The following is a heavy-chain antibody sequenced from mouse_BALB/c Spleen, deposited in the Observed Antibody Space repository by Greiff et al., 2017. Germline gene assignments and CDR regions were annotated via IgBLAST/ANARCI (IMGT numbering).Heavy chain of an antibody. J-gene: IGHJ3*01. D-gene: IGHD2-4*01. CDR3: ARERWEYDYPAWFAY. V-gene: IGHV5-9-4*01. CDR1: GFTFSSYA. CDR2: ISSGGSYT. Sequence: EVMLVESGGGLVKPGGSLKLSCAASGFTFSSYAMSWVRQSPEKRLEWVAEISSGGSYTYYPDTVTGRFTISRDNAKNTLYLEMSSLRSEDTAMYYCARERWEYDYPAWFAYWGQGTLVTVSA.